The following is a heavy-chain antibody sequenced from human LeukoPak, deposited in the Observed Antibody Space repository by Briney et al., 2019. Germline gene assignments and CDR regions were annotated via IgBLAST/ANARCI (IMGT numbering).Heavy chain of an antibody. CDR1: GYTFTGYY. D-gene: IGHD2-2*01. J-gene: IGHJ4*02. CDR2: INPNSGGT. V-gene: IGHV1-2*02. Sequence: GASVKVSCKASGYTFTGYYMHWVRQAPGQGLEWMGWINPNSGGTNYAQKFQGRVTMTRDTSISTAYMELSRLRSDDTAVYYCARDGRVQKYCSSTSCYWGRPPASDYWGQGTLVTVSS. CDR3: ARDGRVQKYCSSTSCYWGRPPASDY.